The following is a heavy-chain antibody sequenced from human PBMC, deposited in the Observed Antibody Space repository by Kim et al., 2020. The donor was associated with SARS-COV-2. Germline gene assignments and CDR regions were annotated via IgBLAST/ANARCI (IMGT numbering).Heavy chain of an antibody. CDR2: STI. J-gene: IGHJ4*02. CDR3: ARAFAGSSSV. D-gene: IGHD6-6*01. V-gene: IGHV3-48*02. Sequence: STIYYADSVKGRFTISRDNAKNSLYLQMNSLRDEDTAVYYCARAFAGSSSVWGQGTLVTVSS.